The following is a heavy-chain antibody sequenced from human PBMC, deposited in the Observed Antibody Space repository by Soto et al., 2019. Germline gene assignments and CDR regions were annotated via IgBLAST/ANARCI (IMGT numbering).Heavy chain of an antibody. J-gene: IGHJ4*02. CDR3: ASRQKGTSVNY. D-gene: IGHD1-7*01. CDR2: IYRTGST. V-gene: IGHV4-4*02. CDR1: GVSFTSNNW. Sequence: PSETLSLTCAVSGVSFTSNNWWTWVREPPGEGLEWIGEIYRTGSTNYNPSLKSRVTMSLDKSENQFSLKVTSLTAADTAVYYCASRQKGTSVNYWCQGTLVTFCS.